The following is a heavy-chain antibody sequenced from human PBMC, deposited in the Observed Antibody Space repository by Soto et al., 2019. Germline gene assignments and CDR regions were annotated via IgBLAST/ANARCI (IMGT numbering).Heavy chain of an antibody. Sequence: QVQLVESGGGVVQPGRSLRLSCAASGFTFSIYAMHWVRQAPGKGLEWVAVISYDGSNKYYADSVKGRFTISRDNSKNTLYLQMNSLRAEDTAVYYCARDISSGWYEDYYYYGMDVWGQGTTVTVSS. D-gene: IGHD6-19*01. J-gene: IGHJ6*02. CDR1: GFTFSIYA. V-gene: IGHV3-30-3*01. CDR2: ISYDGSNK. CDR3: ARDISSGWYEDYYYYGMDV.